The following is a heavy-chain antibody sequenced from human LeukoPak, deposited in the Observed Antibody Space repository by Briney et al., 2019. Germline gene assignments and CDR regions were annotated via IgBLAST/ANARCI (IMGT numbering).Heavy chain of an antibody. CDR3: AREVVDTAMDRYWYFDL. D-gene: IGHD5-18*01. Sequence: ASVKVSCKASGYTFTSYAMNWVRQAPGQGLEWMGWINTNTGNPTYAQGFTGRFVLSLDTSVSTAYLQISSLKAEDTAVYYCAREVVDTAMDRYWYFDLWGRGTLVTVSS. V-gene: IGHV7-4-1*02. CDR1: GYTFTSYA. J-gene: IGHJ2*01. CDR2: INTNTGNP.